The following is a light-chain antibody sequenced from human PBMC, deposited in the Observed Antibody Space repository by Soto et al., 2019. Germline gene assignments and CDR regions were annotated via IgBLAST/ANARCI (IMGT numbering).Light chain of an antibody. J-gene: IGKJ3*01. CDR2: DAS. V-gene: IGKV3-20*01. Sequence: EIVLTQSPGTLSLSPGERATLSCRASQSISKRYLAWFQQKPGQAPRLLIYDASSRATGIPDRFSGSGSGTDFTLTISRLEPEDFAVYYCQQYSNLPLTFGPGTKVHIK. CDR3: QQYSNLPLT. CDR1: QSISKRY.